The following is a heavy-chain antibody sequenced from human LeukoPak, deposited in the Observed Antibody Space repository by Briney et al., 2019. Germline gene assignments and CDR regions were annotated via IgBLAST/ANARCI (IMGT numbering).Heavy chain of an antibody. CDR3: ARDSYYHPDY. J-gene: IGHJ4*02. CDR1: GFTFSSYW. Sequence: RGSLRLSCAASGFTFSSYWMHWVRQVPGKGLVWVSRIISDGSSATYADSVKGRFTISRDNAKNTLYLQMNSLRAEDTAVYYCARDSYYHPDYWGQGTLVTVSS. V-gene: IGHV3-74*01. CDR2: IISDGSSA. D-gene: IGHD3-10*01.